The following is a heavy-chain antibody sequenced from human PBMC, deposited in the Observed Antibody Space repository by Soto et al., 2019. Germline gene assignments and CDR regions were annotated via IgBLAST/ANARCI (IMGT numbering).Heavy chain of an antibody. D-gene: IGHD3-22*01. CDR2: IKQDGSEK. CDR1: GFTFSSYW. CDR3: ARAPYDSSGYYADY. Sequence: GGSLRLSCAASGFTFSSYWMSWVRQAPGKGLEWVANIKQDGSEKYYVDSVKGRFTISRDNAKNSLYLQMNSLRAEDTAVYYCARAPYDSSGYYADYLGQGTLVTVSS. V-gene: IGHV3-7*03. J-gene: IGHJ4*02.